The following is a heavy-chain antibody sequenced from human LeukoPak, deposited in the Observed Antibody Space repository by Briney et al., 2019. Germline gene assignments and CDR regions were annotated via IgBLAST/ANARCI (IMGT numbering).Heavy chain of an antibody. CDR1: GYTFTSCG. J-gene: IGHJ6*03. V-gene: IGHV1-18*01. Sequence: ASVKVSCKASGYTFTSCGIIWVGLAPAPGLEGVGWDSAYNGDTNYAQKLQGRVTMTTDTSTSTAYMELSSLRSEDTAVYYCARGPYYYGSGSYFGDYYSYYMDVWGKGTTVTISS. D-gene: IGHD3-10*01. CDR3: ARGPYYYGSGSYFGDYYSYYMDV. CDR2: DSAYNGDT.